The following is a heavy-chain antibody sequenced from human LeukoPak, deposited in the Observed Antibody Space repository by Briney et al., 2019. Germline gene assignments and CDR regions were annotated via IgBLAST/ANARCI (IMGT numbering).Heavy chain of an antibody. V-gene: IGHV3-66*01. J-gene: IGHJ3*02. CDR1: GFTVSSNY. CDR3: ARGNIAVADDAFDI. Sequence: PGGSLRLSCAASGFTVSSNYMSWVRQAPGKGLEWVSVIYSGGSTYYADSVKGRFTISRDNSKNTLYLQMNSLRAEDTAVYYCARGNIAVADDAFDIWGQGTMVTVSS. D-gene: IGHD6-19*01. CDR2: IYSGGST.